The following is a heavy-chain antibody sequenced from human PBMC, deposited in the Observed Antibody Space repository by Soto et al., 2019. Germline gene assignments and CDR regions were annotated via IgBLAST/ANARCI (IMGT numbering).Heavy chain of an antibody. J-gene: IGHJ4*02. D-gene: IGHD6-19*01. CDR1: GGSFSGYY. V-gene: IGHV4-34*01. Sequence: SETLSLTCAVYGGSFSGYYWSWIRQPPGKGLEWIGEINHSGSTNYNPSLKSRVTISVDTSKNQFSLKLSSVTAADTAVYYCARKQGSGWYYWSQGTLVTVSS. CDR3: ARKQGSGWYY. CDR2: INHSGST.